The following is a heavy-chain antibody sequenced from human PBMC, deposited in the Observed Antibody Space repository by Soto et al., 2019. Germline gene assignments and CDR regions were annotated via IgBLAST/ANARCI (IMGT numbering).Heavy chain of an antibody. Sequence: GGSLRLSCAASGFTFSLYSMIWDRQEPETGQGSTAAVTRSSSYIYNEGTKKRQFTVSRDNAKNSRLLQLDSLRAEETAVYFCARARSTDSSTDYWGQGTLVTVSS. V-gene: IGHV3-21*01. CDR3: ARARSTDSSTDY. CDR1: GFTFSLYS. CDR2: VTRSSSYI. J-gene: IGHJ4*02. D-gene: IGHD6-19*01.